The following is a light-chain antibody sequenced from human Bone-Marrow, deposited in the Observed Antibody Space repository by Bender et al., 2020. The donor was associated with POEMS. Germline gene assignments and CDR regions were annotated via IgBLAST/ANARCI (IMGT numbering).Light chain of an antibody. J-gene: IGLJ2*01. Sequence: QSALTQPRSVSGSPGQSVTISCTGTSSDIGSYNFVSWYQQHPGKVPKLIIYDVSQRPSGVPDRFSGSKFGNTASLTISGLQADDEADYYCCSYGGSSVVFGGGTKLTVL. CDR1: SSDIGSYNF. CDR3: CSYGGSSVV. V-gene: IGLV2-11*01. CDR2: DVS.